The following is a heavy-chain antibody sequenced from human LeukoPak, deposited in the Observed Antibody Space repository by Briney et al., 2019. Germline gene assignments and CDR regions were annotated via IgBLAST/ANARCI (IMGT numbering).Heavy chain of an antibody. CDR1: GGSISSYY. CDR2: IYYSGST. Sequence: PSETLSLTCTVSGGSISSYYWSWIRQPPGKGLEWIGYIYYSGSTNYNPSLKSRVTISVDTSKNQFSLKLSSVTAADTAVYYCARFGPHGSGSYYSVRGYYYMDVWGKGTTVTVSS. D-gene: IGHD3-10*01. J-gene: IGHJ6*03. CDR3: ARFGPHGSGSYYSVRGYYYMDV. V-gene: IGHV4-59*01.